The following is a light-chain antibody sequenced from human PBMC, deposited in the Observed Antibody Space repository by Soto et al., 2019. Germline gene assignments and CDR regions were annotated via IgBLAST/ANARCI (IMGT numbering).Light chain of an antibody. J-gene: IGKJ5*01. V-gene: IGKV3-20*01. CDR1: QSVSSSY. Sequence: EIVLTQSPGTLSLSPGERATLSCRASQSVSSSYLAWYQQKPGQAPRLLIYGASSRATGIPDRFSGSGSGTDFTLTISRLEPEDFEVYECQRLGREPIRFGQRARVDIK. CDR2: GAS. CDR3: QRLGREPIR.